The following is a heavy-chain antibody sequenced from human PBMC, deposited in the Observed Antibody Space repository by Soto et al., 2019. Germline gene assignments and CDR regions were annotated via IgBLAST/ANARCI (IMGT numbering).Heavy chain of an antibody. CDR3: RSHLVVVAATPEGVDN. V-gene: IGHV3-74*01. CDR2: VSGDGSST. D-gene: IGHD2-15*01. Sequence: GGSLRLSCAASGFTFSSSWMHWVRQAPGKGLVWVSRVSGDGSSTNYADSVKGRFTISRDNAKNTLYLQMNSLRAEDTAVYYCRSHLVVVAATPEGVDNRGKGTLVTVSP. CDR1: GFTFSSSW. J-gene: IGHJ4*02.